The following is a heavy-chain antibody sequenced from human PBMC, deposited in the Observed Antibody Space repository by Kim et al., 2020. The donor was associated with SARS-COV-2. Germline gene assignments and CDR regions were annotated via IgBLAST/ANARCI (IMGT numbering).Heavy chain of an antibody. CDR1: GYSISSGYY. Sequence: SETLSLTCTVSGYSISSGYYWGWILQPPGKGLEWIGSIYHSGSTYYNPSLKSRVTISVDTSKNQFSLKLSSATAAATTVYYCAGDRLGIFTDFVYWRQGT. V-gene: IGHV4-38-2*02. J-gene: IGHJ4*02. CDR3: AGDRLGIFTDFVY. CDR2: IYHSGST. D-gene: IGHD3-3*01.